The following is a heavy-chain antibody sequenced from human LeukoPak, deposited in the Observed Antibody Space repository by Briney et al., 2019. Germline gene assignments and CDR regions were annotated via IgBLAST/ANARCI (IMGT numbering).Heavy chain of an antibody. CDR2: ISAYNGNT. V-gene: IGHV1-18*01. D-gene: IGHD2-21*01. CDR1: GYTFTSYG. CDR3: ARAYCGGDCYYYYYYYMDV. J-gene: IGHJ6*03. Sequence: ASVKVSCKASGYTFTSYGISWVRQAPGQGLEWMGWISAYNGNTNYAQKLQGRVTMTTDTSTSTAYTELRSLRSDDTAVYYCARAYCGGDCYYYYYYYMDVWGKGTTVTVSS.